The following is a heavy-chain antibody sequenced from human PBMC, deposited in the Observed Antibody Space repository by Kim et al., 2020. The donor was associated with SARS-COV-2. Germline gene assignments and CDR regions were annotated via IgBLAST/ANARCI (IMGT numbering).Heavy chain of an antibody. D-gene: IGHD5-18*01. V-gene: IGHV3-21*01. CDR1: GFTFSSYS. Sequence: GGSLRLSCAASGFTFSSYSINWVRQAPGKGLEWVSSIISSSSYIYYADSVKGRFTISRDNAKNPPYLQMNSLRDEDTAVYYCARGEVLLWLRVEDYFDY. J-gene: IGHJ4*01. CDR2: IISSSSYI. CDR3: ARGEVLLWLRVEDYFDY.